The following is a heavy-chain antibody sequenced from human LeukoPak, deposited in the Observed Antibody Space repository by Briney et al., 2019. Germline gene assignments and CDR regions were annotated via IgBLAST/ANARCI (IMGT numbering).Heavy chain of an antibody. V-gene: IGHV3-23*01. D-gene: IGHD3-16*01. Sequence: GGSLRLSCAASGFASSNFAMSWVRQAPGKGLEWVSAMSGSGYYTYYVESVKGRFTISRDNSKNTLYLHMNSLRADDTAVYYWGEMGGQRLYDYCMDVWGRGTTVTVSS. J-gene: IGHJ6*03. CDR1: GFASSNFA. CDR3: GEMGGQRLYDYCMDV. CDR2: MSGSGYYT.